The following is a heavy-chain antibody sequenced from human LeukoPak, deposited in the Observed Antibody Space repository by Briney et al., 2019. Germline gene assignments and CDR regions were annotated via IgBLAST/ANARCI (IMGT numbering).Heavy chain of an antibody. Sequence: ASVTVSCKASVYTFTRYYMHWVRQAPGQGLEWMGWINTNSGGTNYAQKFQGRVTMTRDTSISTAYMELSRLRSDDTAVYYCATSIAAANNWFDPWGQGTLVTVSS. CDR3: ATSIAAANNWFDP. J-gene: IGHJ5*02. CDR1: VYTFTRYY. D-gene: IGHD6-13*01. CDR2: INTNSGGT. V-gene: IGHV1-2*02.